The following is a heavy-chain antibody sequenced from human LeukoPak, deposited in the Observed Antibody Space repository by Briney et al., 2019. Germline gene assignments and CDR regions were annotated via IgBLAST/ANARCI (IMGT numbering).Heavy chain of an antibody. Sequence: PGGSLRLSCAASGFTFSSYSMNWARQAPGKGLEWVSSISSSSSYIYYADSVKGRFTISRDNAKNSLYLQMNSLRAEDTAIYYCARDYYGSGSYHDVWGKGTTVTISS. J-gene: IGHJ6*04. V-gene: IGHV3-21*01. CDR3: ARDYYGSGSYHDV. CDR2: ISSSSSYI. CDR1: GFTFSSYS. D-gene: IGHD3-10*01.